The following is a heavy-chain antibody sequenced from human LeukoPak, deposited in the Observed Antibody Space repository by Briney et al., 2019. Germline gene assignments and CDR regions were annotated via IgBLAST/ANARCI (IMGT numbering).Heavy chain of an antibody. CDR1: GGSISSSNW. J-gene: IGHJ6*03. V-gene: IGHV4-4*02. CDR3: ASFYCSGGSCYQYYYYYYMDV. CDR2: IYHSGST. Sequence: PSETLSLTCAVSGGSISSSNWWSWVRQPPGKGLEWIGEIYHSGSTNYNPSLKSRVTTSVDKSKNQFSLKLSSVTVADTAVYYCASFYCSGGSCYQYYYYYYMDVWGKGTTVTISS. D-gene: IGHD2-15*01.